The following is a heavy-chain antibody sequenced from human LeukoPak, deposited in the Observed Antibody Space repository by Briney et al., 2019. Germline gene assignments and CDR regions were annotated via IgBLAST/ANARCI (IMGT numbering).Heavy chain of an antibody. D-gene: IGHD3-10*01. CDR2: ISSSSSYI. CDR1: GFTFSSYG. Sequence: GGSLRLSCAASGFTFSSYGMHWVRQAPGKGLEWVSSISSSSSYIYYADSVKGRFTISRDNAKNSLYLQMNSLRAEDTAVYYCARDTFGELLWEFDPWGQGTLVTVSS. V-gene: IGHV3-21*01. CDR3: ARDTFGELLWEFDP. J-gene: IGHJ5*02.